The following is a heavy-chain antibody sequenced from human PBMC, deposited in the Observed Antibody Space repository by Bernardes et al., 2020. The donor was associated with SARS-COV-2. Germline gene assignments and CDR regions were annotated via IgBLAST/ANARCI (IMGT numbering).Heavy chain of an antibody. CDR1: GYTFTSYA. CDR3: AREEMATIMGTYYYYGMDV. CDR2: INAGNGNT. V-gene: IGHV1-3*01. D-gene: IGHD5-12*01. Sequence: ASVKVSCNASGYTFTSYAMHWVRQAPGQRLEWMGWINAGNGNTKYSQKFQGRVTITRDTSSSTAYMELSSLRSEDTAVYYCAREEMATIMGTYYYYGMDVWGEGTTVTVSS. J-gene: IGHJ6*04.